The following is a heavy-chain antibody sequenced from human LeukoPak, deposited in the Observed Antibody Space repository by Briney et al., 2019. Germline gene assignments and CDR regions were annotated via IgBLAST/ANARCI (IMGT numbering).Heavy chain of an antibody. CDR2: INSDGSST. CDR1: GFTFSSYW. CDR3: ARSTSGVEWLLALLEHYYYYGMDV. V-gene: IGHV3-74*01. J-gene: IGHJ6*02. Sequence: QTRGSLRLSCAASGFTFSSYWMHWVRQAPGKGLVWVSRINSDGSSTSYADSVKGRFTISRDNAKNTLYLQMNSLRAEDTAVYYCARSTSGVEWLLALLEHYYYYGMDVWGQGTTVTVSS. D-gene: IGHD3-3*01.